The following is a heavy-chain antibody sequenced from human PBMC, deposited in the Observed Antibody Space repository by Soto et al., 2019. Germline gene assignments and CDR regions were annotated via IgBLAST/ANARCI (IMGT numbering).Heavy chain of an antibody. Sequence: QVQLQQWGAGLLKPSETLSLTCAVYGGSFSGYYWSWIRQPPGKGLEWMGEINHSGSTNYNPSLKSRVTISVDTSKNQFSLKLSSVTAADTAVYYCARVAYGVRYFDYWGQGTLVTVSS. CDR1: GGSFSGYY. V-gene: IGHV4-34*01. D-gene: IGHD4-17*01. CDR2: INHSGST. J-gene: IGHJ4*02. CDR3: ARVAYGVRYFDY.